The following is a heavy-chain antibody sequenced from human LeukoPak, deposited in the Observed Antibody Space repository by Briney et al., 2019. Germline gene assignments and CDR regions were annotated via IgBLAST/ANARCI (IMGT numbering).Heavy chain of an antibody. D-gene: IGHD4-23*01. CDR2: IIPIFGTA. V-gene: IGHV1-69*06. Sequence: SVKVSCKASGYTFTGYYMHWVRQAPGQGLEWMGGIIPIFGTANYAQKFQGRVTITADKSTSTAYMELSSLRSEDMAVYYCARAGYGGTHFDYWGQGTLVTVSS. CDR1: GYTFTGYY. J-gene: IGHJ4*02. CDR3: ARAGYGGTHFDY.